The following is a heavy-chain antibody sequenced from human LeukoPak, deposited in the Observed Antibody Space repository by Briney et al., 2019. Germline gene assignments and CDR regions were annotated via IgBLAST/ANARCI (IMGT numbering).Heavy chain of an antibody. CDR3: TTHRGYSSSPTFDY. V-gene: IGHV3-15*04. CDR1: GFIFNNAW. D-gene: IGHD6-13*01. Sequence: GGSLRLSCATSGFIFNNAWMSWVRQAPGKGLEWVGRIETKTAGETTDYATPVKGRFTISRDDSKNTLYLQMNSLKTEDTAVYYCTTHRGYSSSPTFDYWGQGTLATVSS. J-gene: IGHJ4*02. CDR2: IETKTAGETT.